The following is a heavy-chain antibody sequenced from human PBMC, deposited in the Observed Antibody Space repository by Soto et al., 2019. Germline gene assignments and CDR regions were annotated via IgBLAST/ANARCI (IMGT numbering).Heavy chain of an antibody. Sequence: SGPTLVNPTETLTLTYTVSGFSLSNARMGVSWIRQPPGKALEWLAHIFSNDEKSYSTSLKSRLTISKDTSKSQVVLTMTNMDPVDTATYYCARSYYYDSSANNRPYYFDYWGQGTLVTVSS. CDR1: GFSLSNARMG. J-gene: IGHJ4*02. CDR3: ARSYYYDSSANNRPYYFDY. CDR2: IFSNDEK. D-gene: IGHD3-22*01. V-gene: IGHV2-26*01.